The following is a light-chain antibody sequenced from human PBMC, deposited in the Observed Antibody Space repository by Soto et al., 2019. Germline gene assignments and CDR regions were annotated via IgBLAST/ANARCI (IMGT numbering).Light chain of an antibody. V-gene: IGKV3-11*01. CDR1: QSVSSY. CDR2: DAS. J-gene: IGKJ4*01. CDR3: HQRSN. Sequence: EIVLTQSPATLSLSPGERATLSCRASQSVSSYLAWYQQKPGQAPRLLIYDASDRATGIPARFRGSGSGTDFTLTISSLEPEDFAVYYCHQRSNFGGGTKVEIK.